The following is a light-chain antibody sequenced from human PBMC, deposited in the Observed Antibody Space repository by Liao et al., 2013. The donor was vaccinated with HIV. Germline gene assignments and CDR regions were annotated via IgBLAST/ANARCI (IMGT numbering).Light chain of an antibody. J-gene: IGLJ3*02. V-gene: IGLV3-25*03. CDR2: KDT. CDR3: QSADGSGTFVV. Sequence: SYELTQPSSVSVSPGQTARITCSGDVLSRKYARWFQQKPGQAPVLVIYKDTERPSGIPERFSGSSSGTTVTLTITGAQPEDEADYYCQSADGSGTFVVFGGGTKLTVL. CDR1: VLSRKY.